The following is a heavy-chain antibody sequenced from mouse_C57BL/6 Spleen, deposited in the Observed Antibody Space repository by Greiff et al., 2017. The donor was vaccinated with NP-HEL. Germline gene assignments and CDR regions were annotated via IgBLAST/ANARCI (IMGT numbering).Heavy chain of an antibody. CDR3: TRRLTGPYYFDY. CDR2: IDPATGGT. V-gene: IGHV1-15*01. D-gene: IGHD4-1*01. CDR1: GYTFTDYE. J-gene: IGHJ2*01. Sequence: VQLQQSGAELVRPGASVTLSCKASGYTFTDYEMHWVKQTPVHGLEWIGAIDPATGGTAYNQKFKGKAILTADKSSSTAYMELRSLTSEDSAVYYCTRRLTGPYYFDYWGQGTTLTVSS.